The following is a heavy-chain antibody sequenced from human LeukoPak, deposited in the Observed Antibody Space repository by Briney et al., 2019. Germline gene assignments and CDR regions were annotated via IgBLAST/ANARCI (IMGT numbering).Heavy chain of an antibody. CDR1: GYTFTSYG. Sequence: EASVKVSCKASGYTFTSYGISWVRQAPGQGLEWMGWINTNTGNPTYAQGFTGRFVFSLDTSVSTAYLQISSLKAEDTAVYYCARVVTGWSFTRLVIPHPNWFDPWGQGTLVTVSS. D-gene: IGHD3-9*01. V-gene: IGHV7-4-1*02. CDR3: ARVVTGWSFTRLVIPHPNWFDP. CDR2: INTNTGNP. J-gene: IGHJ5*02.